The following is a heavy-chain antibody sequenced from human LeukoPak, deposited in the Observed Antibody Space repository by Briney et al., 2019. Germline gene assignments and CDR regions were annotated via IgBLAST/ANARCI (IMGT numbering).Heavy chain of an antibody. CDR2: INWNGGST. D-gene: IGHD1-26*01. Sequence: GGSLRLSCAASGFTFDDYGVSWVRQAPGKGLEWVSGINWNGGSTGYADSVKGRFTISRDNAKNSLYLQMNSLRAEDTALYYCARVRKGSGSYYADYWGQGTLVTVSS. J-gene: IGHJ4*02. CDR3: ARVRKGSGSYYADY. CDR1: GFTFDDYG. V-gene: IGHV3-20*04.